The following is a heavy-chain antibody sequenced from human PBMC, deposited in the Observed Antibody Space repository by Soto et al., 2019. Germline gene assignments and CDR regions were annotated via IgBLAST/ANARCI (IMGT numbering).Heavy chain of an antibody. V-gene: IGHV3-23*01. D-gene: IGHD3-9*01. CDR3: ARALSTRYYDILTGYPGY. CDR1: AFTFSTYA. J-gene: IGHJ4*02. CDR2: VNDRGDAT. Sequence: GSLRLSCAASAFTFSTYAMSWIRQAPGTGLEWVSTVNDRGDATYYADSVKGRFTISRDNSKNALYLQMNSLRSDDTAVYYCARALSTRYYDILTGYPGYWGQGTLVTVSS.